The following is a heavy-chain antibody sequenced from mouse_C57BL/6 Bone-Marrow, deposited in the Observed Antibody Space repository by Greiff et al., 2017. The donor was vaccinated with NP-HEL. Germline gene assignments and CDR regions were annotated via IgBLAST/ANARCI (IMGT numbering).Heavy chain of an antibody. CDR1: GYSITSGYY. V-gene: IGHV3-6*01. D-gene: IGHD1-1*01. CDR2: ISYDGSN. J-gene: IGHJ3*01. Sequence: EVKLQESGPGLVKPSQSLSLTCSVTGYSITSGYYWNWIRQFPGNKLEWMGYISYDGSNNYNPSLKNRISITRDTSKNQFFLKLNSVTTEDTATYYCGGSSPDWFAYWGQGTLVTVSA. CDR3: GGSSPDWFAY.